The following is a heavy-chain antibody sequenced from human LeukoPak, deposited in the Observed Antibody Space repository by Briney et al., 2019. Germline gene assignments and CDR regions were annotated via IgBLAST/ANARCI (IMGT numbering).Heavy chain of an antibody. J-gene: IGHJ3*02. CDR2: IYAKTGAT. CDR1: GYTFTDNY. V-gene: IGHV1-2*02. CDR3: ARDAFGGDSFET. Sequence: GASVKVSCKASGYTFTDNYIHWVRQAPGQGLEWLGWIYAKTGATKNAQKFQGRVTMARDMSINTAYMDLYSLNSDDTAVYYCARDAFGGDSFETWGQGTMVTVS. D-gene: IGHD3-10*01.